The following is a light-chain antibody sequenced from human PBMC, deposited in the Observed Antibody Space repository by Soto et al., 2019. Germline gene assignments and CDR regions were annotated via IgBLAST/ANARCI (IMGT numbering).Light chain of an antibody. J-gene: IGLJ1*01. CDR3: SLYTRSSTLV. V-gene: IGLV2-14*01. Sequence: QSVLTQPASVSGSPGQSITISCTGTSSDVGGYNYVSWYQQHPGKAPKLMIYEVSNRPSGVSNRFSGSKSGNTASLTISGLQAEDEADYYCSLYTRSSTLVFGTGTKVTVL. CDR1: SSDVGGYNY. CDR2: EVS.